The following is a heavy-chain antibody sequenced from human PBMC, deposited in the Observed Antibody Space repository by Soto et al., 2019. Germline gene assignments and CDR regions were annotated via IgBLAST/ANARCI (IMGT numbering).Heavy chain of an antibody. Sequence: EVQLLGSGGGLVQPGGSLRLSCAASGFTFNNYAMTWVRQAPGKGLEWVSAISGGGDTTSYADSVKGRFTVSRDGSKNTLYLQMSSLRAEDTALYYCAKGRGGSGSLTPRVDFWGQGTLVTVCS. CDR1: GFTFNNYA. CDR2: ISGGGDTT. V-gene: IGHV3-23*01. D-gene: IGHD3-10*01. CDR3: AKGRGGSGSLTPRVDF. J-gene: IGHJ4*02.